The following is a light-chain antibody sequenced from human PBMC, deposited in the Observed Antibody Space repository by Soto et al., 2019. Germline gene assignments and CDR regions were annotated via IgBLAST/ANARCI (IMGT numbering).Light chain of an antibody. CDR1: QSIISW. V-gene: IGKV1-5*01. CDR2: DAS. J-gene: IGKJ1*01. Sequence: DIQITPSPSTVAASVGDRITITCRASQSIISWLAWYQQKPGKAPKLLIYDASSLESGVPSRFSGSGSETEFTLTISCLQPDDFATYYCQKYNSYSLTFGQGTKVDIK. CDR3: QKYNSYSLT.